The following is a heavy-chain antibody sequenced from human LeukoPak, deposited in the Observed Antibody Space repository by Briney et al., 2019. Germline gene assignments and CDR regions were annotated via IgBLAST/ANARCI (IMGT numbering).Heavy chain of an antibody. CDR3: ARRGIAAAGTEGLDC. CDR1: GGSISSYY. CDR2: IYYSGIT. Sequence: SETLSLTCTVSGGSISSYYWSWIRQPPGKGLEWIGYIYYSGITNYNPSLKSRVTISVDTSKNQFSLKPSSVTAADTAVYYCARRGIAAAGTEGLDCWGQGTLVTVSS. V-gene: IGHV4-59*08. D-gene: IGHD6-13*01. J-gene: IGHJ4*02.